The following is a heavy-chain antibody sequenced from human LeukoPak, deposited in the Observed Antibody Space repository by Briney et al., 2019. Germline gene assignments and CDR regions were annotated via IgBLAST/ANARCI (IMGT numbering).Heavy chain of an antibody. CDR1: GFTFSTYS. CDR3: ARVPRGADNWFDP. V-gene: IGHV3-48*02. D-gene: IGHD3-10*01. Sequence: TGGSLRLSCAASGFTFSTYSMNWVRQAPGKGLEWLSYISRSSDRILYADSVKGRFTISRDNAKNSLYLQMTSLRDEDTAVYYCARVPRGADNWFDPWGQGTLVTVSS. J-gene: IGHJ5*02. CDR2: ISRSSDRI.